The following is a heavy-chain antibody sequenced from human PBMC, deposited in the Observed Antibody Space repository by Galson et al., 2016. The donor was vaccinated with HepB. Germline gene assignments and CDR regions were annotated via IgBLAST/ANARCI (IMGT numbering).Heavy chain of an antibody. V-gene: IGHV4-59*01. D-gene: IGHD3-22*01. CDR1: GGSINSKY. CDR3: ARDRMVMTSRLYWSFEL. CDR2: IYYSGST. Sequence: SETLSLTCTVSGGSINSKYWSWIRQAPGKGLEWMGHIYYSGSTNYNPSLKSRVTISIDTSKTQFSLRVTSVTAADTAVYYCARDRMVMTSRLYWSFELWGRGTLVTVSS. J-gene: IGHJ2*01.